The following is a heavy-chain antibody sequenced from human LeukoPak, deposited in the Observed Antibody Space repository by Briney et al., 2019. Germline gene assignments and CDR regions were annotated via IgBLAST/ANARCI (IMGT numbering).Heavy chain of an antibody. Sequence: PGGSLRLSCAASGFTFSSNAMSWVRQAPGKGLEWVSVITGNTGSTYYADSVKGRFTISRDNSKNTLSLQMNSLRAEDTAIYYCAKDYTSGWKDFDSWGQGALVTVSS. V-gene: IGHV3-23*01. CDR2: ITGNTGST. CDR1: GFTFSSNA. CDR3: AKDYTSGWKDFDS. J-gene: IGHJ4*02. D-gene: IGHD6-19*01.